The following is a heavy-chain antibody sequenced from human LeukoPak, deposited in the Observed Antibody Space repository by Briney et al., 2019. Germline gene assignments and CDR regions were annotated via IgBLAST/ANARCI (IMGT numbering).Heavy chain of an antibody. CDR1: GGSISSSSYY. J-gene: IGHJ4*02. D-gene: IGHD3-10*01. CDR3: ARDVGGSGSYYSVY. Sequence: SETLSLTCTVSGGSISSSSYYWGWFRQPPGKGLEWIGSIYYSGSTYYNPSLKSRVTISVDTSKNQFSLKLSSVTAADTAVYYCARDVGGSGSYYSVYWGQGTLVTVSS. V-gene: IGHV4-39*07. CDR2: IYYSGST.